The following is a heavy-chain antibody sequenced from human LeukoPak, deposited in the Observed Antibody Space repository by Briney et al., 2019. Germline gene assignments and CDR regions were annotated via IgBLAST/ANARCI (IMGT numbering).Heavy chain of an antibody. D-gene: IGHD6-6*01. V-gene: IGHV4-39*02. J-gene: IGHJ4*02. Sequence: SETLSLTCTVSGGSISSNNYYWGWIRQPPGQGLEWIGTIYYGGTTYYNPSLRSRVTISVDTSRNHFSLNLSSVIAAGTAVYYCASQSSGAARPPGYWGQGTLVTVSS. CDR1: GGSISSNNYY. CDR3: ASQSSGAARPPGY. CDR2: IYYGGTT.